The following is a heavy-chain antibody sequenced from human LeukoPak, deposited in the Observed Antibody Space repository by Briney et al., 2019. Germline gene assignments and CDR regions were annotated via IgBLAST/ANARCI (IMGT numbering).Heavy chain of an antibody. J-gene: IGHJ4*02. V-gene: IGHV3-7*01. CDR1: GFTFSKNW. D-gene: IGHD5-18*01. CDR3: ARDGDGYRD. CDR2: IKEDGTDK. Sequence: GGSLRLSCAASGFTFSKNWMSWVRQAPGKGLEWVANIKEDGTDKYYVDSVKGRFTISKDNAKNSLYLQMNNLRIEDTAVYFCARDGDGYRDWGQGTRVTVSS.